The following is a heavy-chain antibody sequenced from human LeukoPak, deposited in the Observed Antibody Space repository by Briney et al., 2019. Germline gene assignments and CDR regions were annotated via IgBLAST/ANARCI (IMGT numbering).Heavy chain of an antibody. CDR2: IFYTGSS. V-gene: IGHV4-61*08. D-gene: IGHD3-10*01. CDR1: GDSIGSGGYY. J-gene: IGHJ5*02. Sequence: SETLSLTCSVSGDSIGSGGYYWSWIRQPPGKGLEWIGHIFYTGSSNYNPSLKSRVTISLNRPKNQFSLSLTSVTAADTAVYYCARAGAWQIDPWGQGTLVAVSS. CDR3: ARAGAWQIDP.